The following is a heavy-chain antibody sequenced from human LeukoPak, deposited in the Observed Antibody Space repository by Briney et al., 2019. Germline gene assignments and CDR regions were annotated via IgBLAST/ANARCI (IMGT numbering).Heavy chain of an antibody. V-gene: IGHV4-39*07. CDR3: ARRKRYYGSGSYYNRYGEPKPIDPFDP. Sequence: KPSETLSLTCTVSGGSISSSSYYWGWIRQPPGKGLEWIGSIYYSGSTYYNPSLKSRVTISVDTSKNQFSLKLSSVTAADTAVYYCARRKRYYGSGSYYNRYGEPKPIDPFDPWGQGTLVTVSS. J-gene: IGHJ5*02. CDR2: IYYSGST. CDR1: GGSISSSSYY. D-gene: IGHD3-10*01.